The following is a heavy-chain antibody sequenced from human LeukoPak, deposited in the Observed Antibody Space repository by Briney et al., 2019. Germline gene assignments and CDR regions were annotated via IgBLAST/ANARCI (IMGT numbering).Heavy chain of an antibody. Sequence: PGGSLRLSCAASGLTFDDYGMSWVRQAPGKGLEWVSGINWNGGSTGYADSVKGRFTISRDNAKNSLYLQMNSLRAEDTAVYYCARTLYYDILTGSDAFDIWGQGTMVTVSS. CDR1: GLTFDDYG. CDR2: INWNGGST. J-gene: IGHJ3*02. CDR3: ARTLYYDILTGSDAFDI. D-gene: IGHD3-9*01. V-gene: IGHV3-20*04.